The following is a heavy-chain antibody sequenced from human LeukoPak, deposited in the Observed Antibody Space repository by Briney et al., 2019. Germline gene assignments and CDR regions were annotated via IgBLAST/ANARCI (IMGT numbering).Heavy chain of an antibody. Sequence: ASVKVSCKASGYTFTGYYMHWVRQAPGQGLEWMGWINPNSGGTNYAQKLQGRVTMTTDTSTSTAYMELRSLRSDDTAVYYCARVYYDSSGYYPSPPDYWGQGTLVTVSS. V-gene: IGHV1-2*02. CDR1: GYTFTGYY. J-gene: IGHJ4*02. D-gene: IGHD3-22*01. CDR2: INPNSGGT. CDR3: ARVYYDSSGYYPSPPDY.